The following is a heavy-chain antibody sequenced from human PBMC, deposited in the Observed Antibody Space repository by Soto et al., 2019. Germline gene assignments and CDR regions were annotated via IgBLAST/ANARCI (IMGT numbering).Heavy chain of an antibody. V-gene: IGHV4-61*01. J-gene: IGHJ4*02. CDR1: GGSVTSGSYY. Sequence: SETLSLTCTVSGGSVTSGSYYWGWIRQPPGKGLEWIAYIYYSGSTNYNPSLKSRVTISEDTSKNQFSLKVSSVTAADTAVYFCARGGGLTATFDYWGQGTLVTVS. D-gene: IGHD5-18*01. CDR2: IYYSGST. CDR3: ARGGGLTATFDY.